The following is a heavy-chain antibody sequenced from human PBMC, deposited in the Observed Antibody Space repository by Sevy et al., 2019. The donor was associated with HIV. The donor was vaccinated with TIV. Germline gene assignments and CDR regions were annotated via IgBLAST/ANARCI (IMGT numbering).Heavy chain of an antibody. D-gene: IGHD6-6*01. J-gene: IGHJ3*01. V-gene: IGHV3-23*01. CDR3: AKDLGSSFSLHAFDL. CDR2: ISGTGGST. CDR1: GFTFSSYA. Sequence: GGSLRLSCAASGFTFSSYAMSWVRQAPGKGLEWVSAISGTGGSTYYADSVKGRFTISRDNSKNTLYLQMNSLRAEDTAVYYCAKDLGSSFSLHAFDLWGQGTMVTVS.